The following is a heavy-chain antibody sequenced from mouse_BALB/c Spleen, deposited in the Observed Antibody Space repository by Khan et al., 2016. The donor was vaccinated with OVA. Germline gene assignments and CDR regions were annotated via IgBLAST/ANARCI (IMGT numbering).Heavy chain of an antibody. CDR1: GFTFSNYA. J-gene: IGHJ3*01. V-gene: IGHV5-6-5*01. CDR2: ISSGDST. CDR3: ARDYWFAY. Sequence: EVKLVESGGGLVKPGGSLKLSCAASGFTFSNYAMSWVRQSPEQRLEWVASISSGDSTYYLDSVKGRFTIPRDNARNILYLQMSSLRSEDMAMYYCARDYWFAYWGQGTLVTVSA.